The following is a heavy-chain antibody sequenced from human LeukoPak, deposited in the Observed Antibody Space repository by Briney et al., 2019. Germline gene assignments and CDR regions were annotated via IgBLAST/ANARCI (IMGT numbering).Heavy chain of an antibody. CDR1: GFTFSSYG. D-gene: IGHD3-9*01. J-gene: IGHJ4*02. Sequence: GGSLRLSCAASGFTFSSYGMHWVSQAPGKGLEWVAVISYDGSNKYYADSVKGRFTISRDNSKNTLYLQMNSLRAEDTAVYYCAKDFEGGIDYWGQGTLVTVSS. CDR2: ISYDGSNK. V-gene: IGHV3-30*18. CDR3: AKDFEGGIDY.